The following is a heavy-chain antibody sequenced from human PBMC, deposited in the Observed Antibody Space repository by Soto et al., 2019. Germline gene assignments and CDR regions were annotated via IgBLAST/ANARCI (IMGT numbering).Heavy chain of an antibody. D-gene: IGHD3-10*01. CDR1: GFTFGDYA. Sequence: PGGSLRLSCTASGFTFGDYAMSWVRQAPGKGLEWVGFIRSKAYGGTTEYAASVKGRFTISRDDSKSIAYLQMNSLKTEDTAVYYCTRDPRSYYYGSGSYYRLGYGMDVWGQGTTVTVSS. CDR2: IRSKAYGGTT. V-gene: IGHV3-49*04. CDR3: TRDPRSYYYGSGSYYRLGYGMDV. J-gene: IGHJ6*02.